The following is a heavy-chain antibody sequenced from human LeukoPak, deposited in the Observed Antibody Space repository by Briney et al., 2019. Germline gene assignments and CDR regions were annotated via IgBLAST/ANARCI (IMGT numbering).Heavy chain of an antibody. V-gene: IGHV3-21*01. CDR1: GFTFSSYS. CDR2: ISSSSSYI. J-gene: IGHJ4*02. Sequence: GGSLRLSCAASGFTFSSYSMNWVRQAPGKGLEWVSSISSSSSYIYYADSVKGRFTISRDNAKNSLFLEMNSLRAEDTAFYYCARDRGSRSNSPYYFDYWGQGALVTVSS. CDR3: ARDRGSRSNSPYYFDY. D-gene: IGHD4-11*01.